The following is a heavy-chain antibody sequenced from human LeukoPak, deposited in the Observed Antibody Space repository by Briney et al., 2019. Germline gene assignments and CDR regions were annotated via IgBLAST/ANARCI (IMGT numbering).Heavy chain of an antibody. CDR2: INSDGSST. D-gene: IGHD2-2*02. CDR3: ARDRAYCSSTSCYIDFGKDV. CDR1: GFTFSSYW. Sequence: PGGSLRLSCAASGFTFSSYWMHWVRQAPGKGLVWVSRINSDGSSTSYADSVKGRFTISRDNAKNTLYLQMNSLRAEDTAVYYCARDRAYCSSTSCYIDFGKDVWGQGTTVTVSS. V-gene: IGHV3-74*01. J-gene: IGHJ6*02.